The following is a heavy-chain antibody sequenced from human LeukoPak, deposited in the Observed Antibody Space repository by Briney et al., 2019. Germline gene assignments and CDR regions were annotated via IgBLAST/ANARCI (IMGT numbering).Heavy chain of an antibody. V-gene: IGHV4-34*01. Sequence: SETLSLTCAVYGGSFSGYYWSWLRQPPGKGLEWIGEINHSGSTNYNPSLKSRVTISVDTSKNQFSLKLSSVTAADTAVYYCASRGRAVAGTYFDYWGQGTLVTVSS. CDR1: GGSFSGYY. D-gene: IGHD6-19*01. J-gene: IGHJ4*02. CDR3: ASRGRAVAGTYFDY. CDR2: INHSGST.